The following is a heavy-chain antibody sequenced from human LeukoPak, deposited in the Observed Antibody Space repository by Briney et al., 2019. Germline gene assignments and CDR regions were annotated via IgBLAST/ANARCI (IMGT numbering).Heavy chain of an antibody. CDR3: AREYQGLQLAYPQYNWFEP. V-gene: IGHV4-34*01. D-gene: IGHD6-13*01. CDR2: INHSGST. CDR1: DGSFSGYY. J-gene: IGHJ5*02. Sequence: SETLSLTCAVYDGSFSGYYWSWIRQPPGKGLEWIGEINHSGSTNYNPSLKSRVTISVETSKNQFSLKLSSVTAADAAVYYCAREYQGLQLAYPQYNWFEPWGQGTLVTVSS.